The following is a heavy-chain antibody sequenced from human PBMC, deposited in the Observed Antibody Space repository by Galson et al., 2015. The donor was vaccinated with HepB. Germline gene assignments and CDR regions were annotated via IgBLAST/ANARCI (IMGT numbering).Heavy chain of an antibody. J-gene: IGHJ6*02. D-gene: IGHD3-16*01. Sequence: SLRLSCAASGFTLSDYLMHWVRQAPGRGPEWVALISNDGNIEYYADSVKGRFTISRDNPKNTIYLQMINLTREETAVYYCARGSAHGLWGSGMDVWGQGTTVTVSS. CDR3: ARGSAHGLWGSGMDV. V-gene: IGHV3-30*04. CDR1: GFTLSDYL. CDR2: ISNDGNIE.